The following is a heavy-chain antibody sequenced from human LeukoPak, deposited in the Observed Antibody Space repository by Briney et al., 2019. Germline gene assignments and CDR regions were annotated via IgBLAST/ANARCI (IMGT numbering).Heavy chain of an antibody. V-gene: IGHV3-7*04. Sequence: GGSLRLSCAASGFTFSSYTMNWVRQAPGKGLEWVASINQDGGEIHYVDSVKGRFTISRDNAKNSLYLQMNSLTAEDTAVHYCVRAHHPGGWFDPWGQGTLVTVSS. CDR1: GFTFSSYT. CDR2: INQDGGEI. J-gene: IGHJ5*02. CDR3: VRAHHPGGWFDP. D-gene: IGHD3-10*01.